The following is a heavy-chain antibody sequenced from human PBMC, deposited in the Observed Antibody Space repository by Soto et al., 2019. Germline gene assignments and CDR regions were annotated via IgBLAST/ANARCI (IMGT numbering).Heavy chain of an antibody. CDR1: GGTFSSYA. V-gene: IGHV1-69*13. J-gene: IGHJ6*02. D-gene: IGHD4-17*01. Sequence: SVKVSCKASGGTFSSYAISWVRQAPGQGLEWMGGIIPIFGTANYAQKFQGRVTITADESTSTAYMELSSLRSEDTAVYYCARRFYGDYAYYYYGMDAWGQGTTVTVS. CDR2: IIPIFGTA. CDR3: ARRFYGDYAYYYYGMDA.